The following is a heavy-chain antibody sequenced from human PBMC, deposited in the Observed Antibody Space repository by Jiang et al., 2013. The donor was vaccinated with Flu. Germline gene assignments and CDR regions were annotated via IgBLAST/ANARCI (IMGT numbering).Heavy chain of an antibody. J-gene: IGHJ4*02. D-gene: IGHD2-15*01. Sequence: SGAEVKKPGASVKVSCKASGYTFTSYGISWVRQAPGQGLEWMGWISAYNGNTNYAQKLQGRVTMTTDTSTSTAYMELRSLRSDDTAVYYCARDTIVVVVAATRTFDYWGQGTLVTVSS. CDR2: ISAYNGNT. V-gene: IGHV1-18*01. CDR3: ARDTIVVVVAATRTFDY. CDR1: GYTFTSYG.